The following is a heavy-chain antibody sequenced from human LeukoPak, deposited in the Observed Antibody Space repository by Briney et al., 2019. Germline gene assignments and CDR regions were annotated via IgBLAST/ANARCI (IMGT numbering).Heavy chain of an antibody. Sequence: SQTLSLTCDISGDSVSSNSAAWNWIRQSPSRGLEWLGRTYYRSKWSTYYAVSVKSRISINRDTSKNQISLQLNSVTPEDTAVYYCARSTGPIDYWGQGTLVTVSS. J-gene: IGHJ4*02. CDR2: TYYRSKWST. CDR3: ARSTGPIDY. CDR1: GDSVSSNSAA. D-gene: IGHD1-1*01. V-gene: IGHV6-1*01.